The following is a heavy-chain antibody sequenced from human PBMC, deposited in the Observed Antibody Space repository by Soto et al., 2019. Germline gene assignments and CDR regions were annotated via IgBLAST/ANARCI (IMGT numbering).Heavy chain of an antibody. D-gene: IGHD3-16*01. J-gene: IGHJ5*02. CDR3: GGGGGGNDP. V-gene: IGHV4-4*07. CDR1: GGSISSYY. Sequence: QVQLQESGPGLVKPSETLSLTCTVSGGSISSYYWSWIRQPAGKGLEWVGRFHSSGSTNYNPSLKSRLTVSVDKFKEQVFLKLGFVAAADTAVDFFGGGGGGNDPWGQGIPVTVSS. CDR2: FHSSGST.